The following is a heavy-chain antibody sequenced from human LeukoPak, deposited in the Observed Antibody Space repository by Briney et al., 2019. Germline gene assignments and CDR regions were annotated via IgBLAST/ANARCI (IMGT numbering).Heavy chain of an antibody. D-gene: IGHD1-14*01. V-gene: IGHV3-7*04. Sequence: PGGSLRLSCAASGFTFSSYWMSWERQAPGKGLEWVANIKQDGSEKYYVDSVEGRFTISRDNAKKSLYLQMNSLRDEDTAVYYCARDGEPLDYWGQGTLVTVSS. J-gene: IGHJ4*02. CDR2: IKQDGSEK. CDR1: GFTFSSYW. CDR3: ARDGEPLDY.